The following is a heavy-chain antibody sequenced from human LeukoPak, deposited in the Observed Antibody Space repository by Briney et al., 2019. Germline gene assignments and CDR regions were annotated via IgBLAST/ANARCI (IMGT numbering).Heavy chain of an antibody. J-gene: IGHJ4*02. CDR1: GFTFSSYS. CDR2: ISSSSKTI. Sequence: GGSLRLSCAASGFTFSSYSMNWVRQAPGKGLEWVSYISSSSKTIYYADSVKGRFTISRDNAKNSPYLQMNSLIHEDSAVYYCARDQGIFDYWGQGTLVTVSS. CDR3: ARDQGIFDY. V-gene: IGHV3-48*02.